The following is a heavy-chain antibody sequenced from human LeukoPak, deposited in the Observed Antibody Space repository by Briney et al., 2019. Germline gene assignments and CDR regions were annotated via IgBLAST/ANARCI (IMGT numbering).Heavy chain of an antibody. CDR1: GFTFSRYW. V-gene: IGHV3-7*01. Sequence: PGGSLRLSCAASGFTFSRYWMSWVRQAPGKGLEWVANIREDGSDKYYVNSVKGRFTISRDNAKYSLYLQMNSLRAEVTAVYYCARGQDWNDDYWGQGTLVTVSS. CDR2: IREDGSDK. D-gene: IGHD1-1*01. J-gene: IGHJ4*02. CDR3: ARGQDWNDDY.